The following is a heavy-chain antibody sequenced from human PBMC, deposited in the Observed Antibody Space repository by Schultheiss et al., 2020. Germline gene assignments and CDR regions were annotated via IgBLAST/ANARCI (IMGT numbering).Heavy chain of an antibody. J-gene: IGHJ5*02. Sequence: SETLSLTCTVSGGSVSSGSYYWSWIRQPPGKGLEWIGHIYYSGSTNYNPSLKSRVTISVDTSKNQFSLKLSSVTAADTAVYYCARGPKGGSSRGGWFDPWGQGTLVTVSS. CDR3: ARGPKGGSSRGGWFDP. CDR2: IYYSGST. CDR1: GGSVSSGSYY. D-gene: IGHD2-15*01. V-gene: IGHV4-61*01.